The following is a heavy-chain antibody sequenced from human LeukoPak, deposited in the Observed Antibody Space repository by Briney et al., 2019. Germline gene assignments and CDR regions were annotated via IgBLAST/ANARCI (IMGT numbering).Heavy chain of an antibody. V-gene: IGHV1-2*02. D-gene: IGHD6-19*01. J-gene: IGHJ4*02. CDR1: GYTFTGYY. Sequence: ASVKVSCKASGYTFTGYYMHWVRQAPGQGLEWMGWINPNSGGTNYAQKFQGRVTMTRDTSINTVYMELSSLRSEDTATYYCARVFGQWLAVDWGQGTPVIVSS. CDR2: INPNSGGT. CDR3: ARVFGQWLAVD.